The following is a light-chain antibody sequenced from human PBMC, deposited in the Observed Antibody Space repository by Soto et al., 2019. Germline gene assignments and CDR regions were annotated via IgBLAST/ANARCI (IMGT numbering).Light chain of an antibody. V-gene: IGKV1-27*01. CDR2: EAS. CDR3: QKYASYPLT. J-gene: IGKJ4*01. CDR1: QGISNY. Sequence: IQMTHWPCAVSGYLGDIVGSTCMTSQGISNYLVWFQQKPGKVPKLLIYEASALQSGVPSRFSGGGSGTDFTLTISSLQPEDVGTYYCQKYASYPLTFGGGTKVDIK.